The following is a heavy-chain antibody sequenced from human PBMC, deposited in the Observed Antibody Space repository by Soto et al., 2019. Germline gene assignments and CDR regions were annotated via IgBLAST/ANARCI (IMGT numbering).Heavy chain of an antibody. CDR2: IYYSGST. CDR3: PRDVRDIGIPNDRLQGWFVP. CDR1: GGSISSGGYY. D-gene: IGHD4-4*01. Sequence: QVQLPESGPGLVKPSQTLSLTCTVSGGSISSGGYYWSWIRQHPGKGLEWIGYIYYSGSTYYNPSLKGRVTISVDTSKNQFSLKLSSVTAADTAVYYCPRDVRDIGIPNDRLQGWFVPWGQGSLVTVSS. V-gene: IGHV4-31*03. J-gene: IGHJ5*02.